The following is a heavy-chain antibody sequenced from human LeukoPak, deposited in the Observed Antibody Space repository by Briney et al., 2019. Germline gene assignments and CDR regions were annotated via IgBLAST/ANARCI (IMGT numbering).Heavy chain of an antibody. CDR3: ARDPGYYGSGSYLH. CDR2: INQDGSEK. D-gene: IGHD3-10*01. CDR1: GFTFSGYW. V-gene: IGHV3-7*01. Sequence: GGSLRLSCVASGFTFSGYWMTWVRQAPGKGLEWVANINQDGSEKYYVDSVKGRFTISRDNAKNSLYLQMNDLRAEDTAVYYCARDPGYYGSGSYLHWGQGTLVTVSS. J-gene: IGHJ4*02.